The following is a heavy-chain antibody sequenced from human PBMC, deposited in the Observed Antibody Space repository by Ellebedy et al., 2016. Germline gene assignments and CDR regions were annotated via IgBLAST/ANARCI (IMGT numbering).Heavy chain of an antibody. V-gene: IGHV3-48*04. CDR1: GFTFSSYS. CDR3: TTDPRVGYP. CDR2: ISSSSSTI. D-gene: IGHD2-15*01. Sequence: GESLKISXAASGFTFSSYSMNWVRQAPGKGLEWVSYISSSSSTIYYADSVKGRFIISRDNAKQTVFLQMNSLRADDTAVYYCTTDPRVGYPWGLGTLVTVSS. J-gene: IGHJ5*02.